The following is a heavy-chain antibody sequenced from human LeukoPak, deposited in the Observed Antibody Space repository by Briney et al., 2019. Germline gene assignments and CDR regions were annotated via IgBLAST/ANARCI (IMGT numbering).Heavy chain of an antibody. J-gene: IGHJ6*03. D-gene: IGHD3-10*01. Sequence: SETLSLTCAVYGGSFSGYYWSWIRQPPGKGLEWIGEINHSGSTNYNPSLKSRVTISVDTSKNQFSLKVSSVTAADTAVYYCARGNSGNYYIYYYYYMDVWGKGTAVTISS. CDR3: ARGNSGNYYIYYYYYMDV. CDR1: GGSFSGYY. CDR2: INHSGST. V-gene: IGHV4-34*01.